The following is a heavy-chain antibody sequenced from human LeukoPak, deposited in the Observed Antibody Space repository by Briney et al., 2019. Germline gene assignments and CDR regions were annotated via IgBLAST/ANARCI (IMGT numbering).Heavy chain of an antibody. V-gene: IGHV4-59*01. Sequence: SETLSLTCTVSGGSISSYYWSWIRQPPGKGLEWIGYIYYSGSTNYNPSLKSRVTISVDTSKNQFSLKLSSVTAADTAVYYCARGWGYCGSTSCYRAFDIWGQGTMVTVSS. J-gene: IGHJ3*02. CDR3: ARGWGYCGSTSCYRAFDI. D-gene: IGHD2-2*01. CDR2: IYYSGST. CDR1: GGSISSYY.